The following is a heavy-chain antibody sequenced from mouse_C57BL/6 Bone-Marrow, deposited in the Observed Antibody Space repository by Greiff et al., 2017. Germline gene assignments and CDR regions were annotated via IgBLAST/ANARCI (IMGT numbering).Heavy chain of an antibody. CDR3: ARQGDGSYWFAY. CDR2: ISNGGGST. CDR1: GFTFSDYY. V-gene: IGHV5-12*01. D-gene: IGHD1-1*01. Sequence: DVMLVESGGGLVQPGGSLKLSCAASGFTFSDYYMYWVRQTPEKRLEWVAYISNGGGSTYYPDTVKGRFTISRDNAKNTLYLQMSRLKSEDTAMYYCARQGDGSYWFAYWGQGTLVTVSA. J-gene: IGHJ3*01.